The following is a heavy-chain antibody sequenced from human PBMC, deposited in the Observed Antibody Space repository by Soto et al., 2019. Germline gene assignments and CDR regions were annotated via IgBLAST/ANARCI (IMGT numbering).Heavy chain of an antibody. J-gene: IGHJ6*03. Sequence: SETLSLTSAVYGGKFSGYDRSCIRQNTWKGLEWIGEINHSGSTNYNPSLKSRVTISVDTSKIQFSLKLSSVTAADTAVYYCARGLYVLYYYYYMDVWGKGTTVTVSS. V-gene: IGHV4-34*01. D-gene: IGHD3-10*02. CDR1: GGKFSGYD. CDR2: INHSGST. CDR3: ARGLYVLYYYYYMDV.